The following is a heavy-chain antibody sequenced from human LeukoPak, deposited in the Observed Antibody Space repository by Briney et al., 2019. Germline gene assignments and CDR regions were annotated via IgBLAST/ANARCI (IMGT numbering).Heavy chain of an antibody. V-gene: IGHV3-11*05. D-gene: IGHD2-21*02. CDR3: ARVICGGDCYWPTYFDY. CDR2: ISSSSSYT. J-gene: IGHJ4*02. Sequence: GGSLRLSCAASGFTFSVYYMSWIRQAPGKGREWVSYISSSSSYTNYPDSVKGRFTISRDNAKNSLYLQMNSLRAEDTAVYYCARVICGGDCYWPTYFDYWGEGTLVTVSS. CDR1: GFTFSVYY.